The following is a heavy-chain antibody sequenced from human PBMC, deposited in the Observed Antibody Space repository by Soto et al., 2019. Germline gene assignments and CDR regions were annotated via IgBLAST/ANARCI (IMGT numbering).Heavy chain of an antibody. CDR1: GFAFKSYG. D-gene: IGHD1-20*01. Sequence: GGSLRLSCAAPGFAFKSYGMHWVRQAPGKGLEWVGRIKSKTDGGTTDYAAPVKGRFTISRDDSKNTLYLQMNSLKTEDTAVYYCTTITGTTPDYYYYYGMDVWGQGTTVTVSS. CDR2: IKSKTDGGTT. V-gene: IGHV3-15*01. CDR3: TTITGTTPDYYYYYGMDV. J-gene: IGHJ6*02.